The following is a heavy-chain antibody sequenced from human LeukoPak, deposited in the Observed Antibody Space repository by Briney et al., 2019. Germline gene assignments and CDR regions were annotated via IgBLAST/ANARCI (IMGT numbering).Heavy chain of an antibody. CDR1: GGPFSNYF. J-gene: IGHJ4*02. CDR2: VNHSGHT. Sequence: PSETLSLTCAVYGGPFSNYFWYWSRQPPGKGLEWIGEVNHSGHTTDNPSLKSRVTISVDTSKNQFPLKLSSVTAADTAVYYCARGPNSTHYYDSSGYKHYFDYWGQGTLVTVSS. CDR3: ARGPNSTHYYDSSGYKHYFDY. D-gene: IGHD3-22*01. V-gene: IGHV4-34*01.